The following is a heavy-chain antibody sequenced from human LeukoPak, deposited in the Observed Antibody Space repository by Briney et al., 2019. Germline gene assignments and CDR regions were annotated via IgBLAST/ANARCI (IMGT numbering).Heavy chain of an antibody. CDR2: IHHSGSA. J-gene: IGHJ4*02. V-gene: IGHV4-59*01. D-gene: IGHD3-10*02. Sequence: PSETLSLTCTVSGDSITNYYWSWIRHSPGKGLESIGFIHHSGSANYNPSLKSRVTMSVDTSKNQFSLKMSSVTAADTGVYHCARARRVAVRGLYFDFWGQGALVTVSS. CDR3: ARARRVAVRGLYFDF. CDR1: GDSITNYY.